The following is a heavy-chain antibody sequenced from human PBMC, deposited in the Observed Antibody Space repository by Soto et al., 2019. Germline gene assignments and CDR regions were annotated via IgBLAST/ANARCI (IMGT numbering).Heavy chain of an antibody. V-gene: IGHV1-18*01. CDR2: ISAYNGNT. CDR3: ERDQWLVRVRPLSYYGMDV. D-gene: IGHD6-19*01. Sequence: DSVKVSCKASGDTFTSYGISWVRQAPGQGLEWMGWISAYNGNTNYAQKLQGRVTMTTDTSTSTACMELRSLRSDDTAVYYCERDQWLVRVRPLSYYGMDVWGQGTTVTVSS. J-gene: IGHJ6*02. CDR1: GDTFTSYG.